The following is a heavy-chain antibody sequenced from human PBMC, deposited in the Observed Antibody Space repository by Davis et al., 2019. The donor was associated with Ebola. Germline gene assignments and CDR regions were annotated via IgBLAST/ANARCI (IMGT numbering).Heavy chain of an antibody. D-gene: IGHD3-16*01. V-gene: IGHV3-30*03. CDR1: GFTFSSYG. CDR2: ISYDGSNK. CDR3: ARGLQTRWRVGWGMDV. Sequence: GGSLRLSCAASGFTFSSYGMHWVRQAPGKGLEWVAVISYDGSNKYYADSVKGRFTISRDNSKNTLYLQMNSLRAEDTAVYYCARGLQTRWRVGWGMDVWGQGTTVTVSS. J-gene: IGHJ6*02.